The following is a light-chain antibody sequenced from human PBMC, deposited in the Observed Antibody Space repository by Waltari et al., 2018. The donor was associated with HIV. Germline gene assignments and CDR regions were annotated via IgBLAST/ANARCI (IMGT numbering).Light chain of an antibody. CDR3: QQYIGSPRT. V-gene: IGKV3-20*01. CDR2: GAS. J-gene: IGKJ1*01. CDR1: QTLSSTY. Sequence: EIALTQSPGTLSLSPGERATLSCRARQTLSSTYLACYQQKPGQAPRLLIYGASNRAPGIPDRFSGSGSGTDFTLTISSLEPEDCAVYYCQQYIGSPRTFGQGTKVELK.